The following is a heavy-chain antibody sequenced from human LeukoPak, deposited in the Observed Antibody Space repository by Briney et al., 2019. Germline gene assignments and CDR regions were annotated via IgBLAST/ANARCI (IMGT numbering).Heavy chain of an antibody. J-gene: IGHJ4*02. Sequence: GGSLRLSCAASGFIFNTYAMSWVRQAPGKGLEWVSTIRGSGESTHYADSVQGRFTISRDNSLYTVYLQMDSLRGYDTAVYYCAKDRISYTTSPGELSHWGQGTLVIVSS. D-gene: IGHD3-10*01. CDR1: GFIFNTYA. CDR2: IRGSGEST. CDR3: AKDRISYTTSPGELSH. V-gene: IGHV3-23*01.